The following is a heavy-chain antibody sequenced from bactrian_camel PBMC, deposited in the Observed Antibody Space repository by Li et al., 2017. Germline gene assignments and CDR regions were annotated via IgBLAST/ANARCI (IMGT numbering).Heavy chain of an antibody. D-gene: IGHD6*01. J-gene: IGHJ4*01. CDR3: ASSYGGAWAGGYNY. V-gene: IGHV3S54*01. CDR2: MTTDGDHT. Sequence: VQLVESGGGSVQAGGSLRLSCAAASGYSAVTLCMGWFRQAPGTKREGVAAMTTDGDHTYVADSVKGRFSISQGNAKNTLYLQMNTLKADDTAVYYCASSYGGAWAGGYNYWGQGTQVTVS. CDR1: GYSAVTLC.